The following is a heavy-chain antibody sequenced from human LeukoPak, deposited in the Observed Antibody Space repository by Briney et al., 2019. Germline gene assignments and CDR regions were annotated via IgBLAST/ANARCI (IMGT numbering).Heavy chain of an antibody. Sequence: TPSETLSLTCTVSGGSISSGSYYWSWIRQPAGKGLEWIGRIYTSGSTNYNPSLKSRVTISVDTSKNQFSLKLSSVTAADTAVYFCARDLQILGAFDIWGQGTMVTVSS. J-gene: IGHJ3*02. CDR3: ARDLQILGAFDI. CDR1: GGSISSGSYY. CDR2: IYTSGST. D-gene: IGHD4-11*01. V-gene: IGHV4-61*02.